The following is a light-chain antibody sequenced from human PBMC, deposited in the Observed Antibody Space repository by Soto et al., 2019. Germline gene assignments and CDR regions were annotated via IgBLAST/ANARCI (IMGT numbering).Light chain of an antibody. Sequence: DILMTQSPSTLSASVGDRVTITCRASQSISSWLAWYQQKPGKAPKLLIYKASSLESGVPSRFSGSGSGTEFTLTISSLQPDDFATYYCQQYSTSSRTFGQGTKVEIK. J-gene: IGKJ1*01. CDR1: QSISSW. CDR3: QQYSTSSRT. V-gene: IGKV1-5*03. CDR2: KAS.